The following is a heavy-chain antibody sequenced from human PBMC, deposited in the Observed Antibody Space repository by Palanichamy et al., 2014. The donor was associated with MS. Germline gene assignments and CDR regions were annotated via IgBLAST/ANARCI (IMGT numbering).Heavy chain of an antibody. Sequence: QVQLVQSGAEVKKPGSSVKVSCKASGGTFSNYAISWVRQAPGQGLEWMGGIIPIFGTTNYAQKFQGRLTITADKSTNTAYIHLSSLRSEDTAVYYCASHLPRYSSRFAYWGQGTLVTVSS. V-gene: IGHV1-69*06. CDR3: ASHLPRYSSRFAY. D-gene: IGHD6-13*01. J-gene: IGHJ4*02. CDR1: GGTFSNYA. CDR2: IIPIFGTT.